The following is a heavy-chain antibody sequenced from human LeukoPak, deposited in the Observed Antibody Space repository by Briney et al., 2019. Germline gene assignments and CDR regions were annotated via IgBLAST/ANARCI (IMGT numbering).Heavy chain of an antibody. V-gene: IGHV3-11*01. Sequence: PGGSLRLSCAASGFTFSDYYMSWIRQAPGKGLEWVSYISSSGSTIYYADSVKGRFTISRDNAKNVLYLQMNSLRVEETAIYYCARGDYYDTTGKYVDAFDVWGQGTMVTVSS. CDR3: ARGDYYDTTGKYVDAFDV. CDR2: ISSSGSTI. CDR1: GFTFSDYY. J-gene: IGHJ3*01. D-gene: IGHD3-22*01.